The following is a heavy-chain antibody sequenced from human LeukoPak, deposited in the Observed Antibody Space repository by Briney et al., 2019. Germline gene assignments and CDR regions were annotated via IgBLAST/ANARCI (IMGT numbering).Heavy chain of an antibody. V-gene: IGHV1-2*02. CDR3: ARGPMVRGAIDY. CDR1: GYTFTGYY. J-gene: IGHJ4*02. Sequence: ASVKVSCKASGYTFTGYYMHWVRQAPGQRLEWMGWINPNSGGTNYAQKFQGRVTMTRDTSISTAYMKLSRLRSDDTAVYYCARGPMVRGAIDYWGQGTLVTVSS. CDR2: INPNSGGT. D-gene: IGHD3-10*01.